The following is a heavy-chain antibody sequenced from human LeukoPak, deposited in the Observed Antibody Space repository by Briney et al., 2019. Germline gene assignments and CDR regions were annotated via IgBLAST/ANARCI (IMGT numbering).Heavy chain of an antibody. J-gene: IGHJ3*02. CDR1: GYTFNIFA. D-gene: IGHD2-15*01. CDR3: ARALGYCSGGSCYIDAFDI. CDR2: INAGNGNT. Sequence: ASVKVSCKASGYTFNIFAIHWVRQAPGQRLEWMGWINAGNGNTKYSQKFQGRVTITRDTSASTAYMELSSLRSEDTAVYYCARALGYCSGGSCYIDAFDIWGQGIMVTVSS. V-gene: IGHV1-3*01.